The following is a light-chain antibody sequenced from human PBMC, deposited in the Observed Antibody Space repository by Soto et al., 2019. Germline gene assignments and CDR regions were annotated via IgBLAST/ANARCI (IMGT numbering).Light chain of an antibody. CDR2: AAS. CDR1: QSIGGY. CDR3: QQSYSTPYT. J-gene: IGKJ2*01. V-gene: IGKV1-39*01. Sequence: DIPMTQSPSSLSASVGDRVTITCRASQSIGGYLNWYQLRPGKAPNLLIYAASSLQSAVPSRFSGSGSGTDFPLTISSLQPEDFAAYYCQQSYSTPYTFGQGTNLEIK.